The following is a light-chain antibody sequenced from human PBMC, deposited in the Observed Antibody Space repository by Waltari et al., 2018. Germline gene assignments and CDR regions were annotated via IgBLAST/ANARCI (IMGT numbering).Light chain of an antibody. CDR2: DVS. V-gene: IGLV2-14*01. CDR1: STDVGAHNY. J-gene: IGLJ3*02. CDR3: SSFTNSGSWV. Sequence: QSALTRPASVSGSPGQSITVSCTGTSTDVGAHNYVCWYQQRPGKAPKLMISDVSNRLSGFSDRFSGSKSGNTASLTISGLQAEDEADYYCSSFTNSGSWVFGGGTKVTVL.